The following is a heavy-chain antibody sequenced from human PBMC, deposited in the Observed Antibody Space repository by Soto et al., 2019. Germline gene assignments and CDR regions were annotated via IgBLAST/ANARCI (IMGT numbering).Heavy chain of an antibody. Sequence: QVQLQESGPGVVKPSDTLSLTCTVSGGSIKNYYWSWIRQPPGKGLEWIGYIYYSGSTNYNPSLKSRVTMSLDTSKNQFSLKVSSVTAADTAVYYCVRPNYFDYWGQGTLVTVSS. CDR3: VRPNYFDY. V-gene: IGHV4-59*07. CDR1: GGSIKNYY. CDR2: IYYSGST. J-gene: IGHJ4*02.